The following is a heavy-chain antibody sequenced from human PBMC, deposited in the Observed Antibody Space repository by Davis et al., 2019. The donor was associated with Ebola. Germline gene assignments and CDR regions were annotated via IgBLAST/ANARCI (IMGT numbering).Heavy chain of an antibody. CDR2: IWYDGSNK. J-gene: IGHJ4*02. CDR1: GFTFSSYG. D-gene: IGHD5-24*01. Sequence: PGGSLRLSCAASGFTFSSYGMHWVRQAPGKGLEWVAVIWYDGSNKYYADSVKGRFTISRDNSKNALYLQMNSLRAEDTAVYYCARDRRDGYNYSDYWGQGTLVTVSS. CDR3: ARDRRDGYNYSDY. V-gene: IGHV3-33*01.